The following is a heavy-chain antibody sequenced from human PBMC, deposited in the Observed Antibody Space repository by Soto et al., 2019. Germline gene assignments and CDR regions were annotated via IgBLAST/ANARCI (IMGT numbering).Heavy chain of an antibody. D-gene: IGHD6-19*01. CDR2: INHNGGST. Sequence: QVQVVQSGAEVKKPGASVKVSCKTSGYTFTNYHVHWVRQAPGQGLEWMGAINHNGGSTTYAQHLQGRVTMTSDSSTSTVYMEMGSLRSDDSAVYYCALPKNTLGWYNFWGQGTLVTVS. J-gene: IGHJ4*02. CDR1: GYTFTNYH. CDR3: ALPKNTLGWYNF. V-gene: IGHV1-46*01.